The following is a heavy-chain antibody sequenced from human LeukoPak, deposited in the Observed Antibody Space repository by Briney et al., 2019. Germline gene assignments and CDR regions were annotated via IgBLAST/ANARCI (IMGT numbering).Heavy chain of an antibody. CDR2: ISYDGSNK. CDR1: GFTFSSYA. CDR3: ARDVVGATPPGYMDV. Sequence: GGSLRLSCAASGFTFSSYAMRWVRQAPGKGLEWVAVISYDGSNKYYADSVKGRFTISRDNSKNTLYLQMNSLRAEDTAVYYCARDVVGATPPGYMDVWGKGTTVTVSS. D-gene: IGHD1-26*01. V-gene: IGHV3-30-3*01. J-gene: IGHJ6*03.